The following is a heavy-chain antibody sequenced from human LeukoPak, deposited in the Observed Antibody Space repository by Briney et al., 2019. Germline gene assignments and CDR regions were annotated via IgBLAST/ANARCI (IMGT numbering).Heavy chain of an antibody. J-gene: IGHJ4*02. CDR1: GGSFSGYY. V-gene: IGHV4-34*01. CDR3: ARHLTYSSSWYKQDY. CDR2: INHSGST. Sequence: SETLSLTCAVYGGSFSGYYWSWIRQPPRKGLEWIGEINHSGSTNYNPSLKSRVTISVDTSKNQFSLKLSSVTAADTAVYYCARHLTYSSSWYKQDYWGQGTLATVSS. D-gene: IGHD6-13*01.